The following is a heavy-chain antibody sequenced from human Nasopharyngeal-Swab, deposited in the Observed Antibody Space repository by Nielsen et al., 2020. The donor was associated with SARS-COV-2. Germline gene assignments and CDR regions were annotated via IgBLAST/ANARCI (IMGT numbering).Heavy chain of an antibody. CDR3: ARGASEVVVIVWFDP. D-gene: IGHD3-22*01. J-gene: IGHJ5*02. V-gene: IGHV4-39*07. Sequence: SETLSLTCTVSGGSIRSSSYYWGWIRQPLGKGLEWIGSIYYSGSTYYNPSLKSRVTISVDTSKNQFSLKLSSVTAADTAVYYCARGASEVVVIVWFDPWGQGTLVTVSS. CDR1: GGSIRSSSYY. CDR2: IYYSGST.